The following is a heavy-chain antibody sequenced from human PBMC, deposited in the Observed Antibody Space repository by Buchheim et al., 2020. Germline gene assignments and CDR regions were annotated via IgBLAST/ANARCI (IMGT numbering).Heavy chain of an antibody. CDR3: AREHCPKGVCYTHRDAFDI. Sequence: VQLVESGGGLVQPGGSLRLSCAASGFTLSSHGMHWVRQAPGKGLEWVALVWYDGSQKYYADSVKGRFTISRDNTKNTLFLQMNSLRVDDTAVYYCAREHCPKGVCYTHRDAFDIWGQGT. D-gene: IGHD2-8*01. J-gene: IGHJ3*02. CDR2: VWYDGSQK. CDR1: GFTLSSHG. V-gene: IGHV3-33*01.